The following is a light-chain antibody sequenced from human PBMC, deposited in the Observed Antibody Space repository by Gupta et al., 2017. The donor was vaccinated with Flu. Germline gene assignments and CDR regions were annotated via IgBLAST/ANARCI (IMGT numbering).Light chain of an antibody. Sequence: QSALTPPPSASGSPGQSVNIPRTGSSRDICGYNYVSWYQQHPGKPPNLILFAVKERPSGVPDRFSGSKSVNTASLTVSGLHTEDEADYYCSSYTANNNLEFGGGTRLTVL. CDR2: AVK. CDR3: SSYTANNNLE. CDR1: SRDICGYNY. J-gene: IGLJ2*01. V-gene: IGLV2-8*01.